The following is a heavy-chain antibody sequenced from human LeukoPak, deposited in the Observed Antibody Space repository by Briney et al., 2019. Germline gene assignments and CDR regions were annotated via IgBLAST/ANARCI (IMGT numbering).Heavy chain of an antibody. J-gene: IGHJ4*02. D-gene: IGHD5-24*01. CDR2: ISYDGSNK. CDR3: ARGGGNRDGYNR. V-gene: IGHV3-30-3*01. CDR1: GFTFSSYA. Sequence: GRSLRLSCAASGFTFSSYAMHWVRQAPGKGLEWEAVISYDGSNKYYADSVKGRFTISRDNSKNTLYLQMNSLRAEDTAVYYCARGGGNRDGYNRWGQGTLVTVSS.